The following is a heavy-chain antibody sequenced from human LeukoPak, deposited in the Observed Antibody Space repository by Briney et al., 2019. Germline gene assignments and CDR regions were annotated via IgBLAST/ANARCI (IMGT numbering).Heavy chain of an antibody. J-gene: IGHJ4*02. CDR3: ARDREGYYDSSGYANFDY. CDR2: ISAYNGNT. CDR1: GYTFTSYG. D-gene: IGHD3-22*01. Sequence: ASVKVSCKASGYTFTSYGISWVRQAPGQGLEWMGWISAYNGNTNYAQKLQGRVTMATDTSTSTAYMELRSLRSDDTAVYYCARDREGYYDSSGYANFDYWGQGTLVTVSS. V-gene: IGHV1-18*01.